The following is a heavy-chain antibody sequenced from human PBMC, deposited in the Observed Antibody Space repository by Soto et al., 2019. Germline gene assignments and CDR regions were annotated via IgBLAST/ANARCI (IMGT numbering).Heavy chain of an antibody. CDR1: GFTFSSSW. CDR3: GRGRQHAIDI. CDR2: TNEDGSAK. V-gene: IGHV3-7*04. J-gene: IGHJ3*02. D-gene: IGHD6-25*01. Sequence: VQVVESGGDLVQPGGSLRLSCAASGFTFSSSWMNWVRQAPGKGLEWVANTNEDGSAKYHVDSVKGRFTISRDNAKNSLYLQMNNLRGEDTAVYYCGRGRQHAIDIWGQGTMVIVSS.